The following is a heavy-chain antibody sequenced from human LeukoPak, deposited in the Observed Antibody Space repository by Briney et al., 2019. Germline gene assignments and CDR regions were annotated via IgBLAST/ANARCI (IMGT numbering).Heavy chain of an antibody. J-gene: IGHJ4*02. V-gene: IGHV1-18*01. CDR3: ARGVPSVTPFDY. D-gene: IGHD4-17*01. CDR2: ISTYNGNT. Sequence: ASVKVSCMASGYTFTSYGISWVRQAPGQGLEWMGWISTYNGNTNYAQKLQGRVTMTTDTSTSTAYMELRSLRSDDTAVYYCARGVPSVTPFDYWGQGTLVTVSS. CDR1: GYTFTSYG.